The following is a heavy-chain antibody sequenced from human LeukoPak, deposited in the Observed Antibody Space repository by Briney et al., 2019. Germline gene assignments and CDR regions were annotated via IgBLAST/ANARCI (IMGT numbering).Heavy chain of an antibody. CDR2: ISHRGRT. Sequence: SETLSLTCTVSGDSISSAGYYWSWIRQPPGKGLEWVGYISHRGRTYYTPSLKSRVTISVDKSKNQFSLKLSSVTAADSAVYYCARLSGKYWGQGTLVTVSS. CDR3: ARLSGKY. CDR1: GDSISSAGYY. J-gene: IGHJ4*02. V-gene: IGHV4-30-2*01. D-gene: IGHD3-10*01.